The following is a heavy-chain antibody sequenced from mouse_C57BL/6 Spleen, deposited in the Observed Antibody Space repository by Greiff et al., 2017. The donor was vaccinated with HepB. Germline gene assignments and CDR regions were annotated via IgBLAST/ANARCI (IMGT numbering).Heavy chain of an antibody. V-gene: IGHV5-12*01. CDR1: GFTFSDYY. D-gene: IGHD4-1*01. Sequence: EVKVVESGGGLVQPGGSLKLSCAASGFTFSDYYMYWVRQTPEKRLEWVAYISNGGGSTYYPDTVKGRFTISRDNAKNTRDLQMSRLKSEDTALEYCARWDDGGDDAMDYWGQGTSVTVSS. CDR2: ISNGGGST. J-gene: IGHJ4*01. CDR3: ARWDDGGDDAMDY.